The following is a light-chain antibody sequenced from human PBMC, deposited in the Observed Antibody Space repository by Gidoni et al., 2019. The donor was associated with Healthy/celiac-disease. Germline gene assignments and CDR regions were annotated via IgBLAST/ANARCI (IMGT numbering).Light chain of an antibody. Sequence: DIQMTQSPSTLSASVGDSVTITCRASPSISSWLAWYQQNPGKAPNLLIYKASSVERGVPSRFSGSGSGTDFTLTISSLQPDDFETYYCKQYNSYSWTFGQGTKVDIK. CDR2: KAS. V-gene: IGKV1-5*03. CDR3: KQYNSYSWT. CDR1: PSISSW. J-gene: IGKJ1*01.